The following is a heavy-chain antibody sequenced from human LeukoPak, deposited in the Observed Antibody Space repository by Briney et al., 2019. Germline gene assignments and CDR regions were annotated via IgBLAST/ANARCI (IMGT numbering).Heavy chain of an antibody. D-gene: IGHD3-3*01. V-gene: IGHV1-69*08. CDR1: GGSLSDST. J-gene: IGHJ5*02. CDR2: IIVSLGST. CDR3: ARESVRFGVVKEGDL. Sequence: GASVNLSCKASGGSLSDSTVFWVRQAPRHGLVWMGKIIVSLGSTDYEQKFQDRLMIPADKTTSTAYMELSSPRADETAVYYWARESVRFGVVKEGDLWGQGTLVSVSS.